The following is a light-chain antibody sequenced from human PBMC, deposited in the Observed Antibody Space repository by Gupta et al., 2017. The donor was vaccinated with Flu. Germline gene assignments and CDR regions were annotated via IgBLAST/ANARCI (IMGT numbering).Light chain of an antibody. CDR3: QQSYSTPRT. J-gene: IGKJ1*01. CDR1: QNINSY. Sequence: PSSLSASVGDRVTITCRASQNINSYLNWYQQKPGKAPKCLIYSASSLQGGVPSRFSGSGSGTDFTLTITTLHPEDFATYYCQQSYSTPRTFGQGTKVEIK. CDR2: SAS. V-gene: IGKV1-39*01.